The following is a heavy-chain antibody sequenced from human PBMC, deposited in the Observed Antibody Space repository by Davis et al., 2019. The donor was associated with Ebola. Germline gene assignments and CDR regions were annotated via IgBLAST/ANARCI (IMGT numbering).Heavy chain of an antibody. CDR2: IYSGGST. Sequence: GESLKISCAASGFTVSSNYMSWVRQAPGKGLEWVSVIYSGGSTYYADSVKGRFTISRDNSKNTLYLQMNSLRAEDTAVYYCARYSSSADYFDYWGQGTLVTVSS. V-gene: IGHV3-53*01. CDR3: ARYSSSADYFDY. D-gene: IGHD6-6*01. J-gene: IGHJ4*02. CDR1: GFTVSSNY.